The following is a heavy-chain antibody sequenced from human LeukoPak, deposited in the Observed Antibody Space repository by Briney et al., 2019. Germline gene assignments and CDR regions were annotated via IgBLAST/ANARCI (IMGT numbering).Heavy chain of an antibody. Sequence: GGSLRLSCAASGFTFSNAWMSWVRQAPGKGLEWVGRIKSKTDGGTTDYAAPVKGRFTISRDDSKNTLYLQTNSLKTEDTAVYYCTTDDYDSSGYYPLDYYYYMDVWGKGTTVTISS. D-gene: IGHD3-22*01. V-gene: IGHV3-15*01. CDR3: TTDDYDSSGYYPLDYYYYMDV. CDR2: IKSKTDGGTT. J-gene: IGHJ6*03. CDR1: GFTFSNAW.